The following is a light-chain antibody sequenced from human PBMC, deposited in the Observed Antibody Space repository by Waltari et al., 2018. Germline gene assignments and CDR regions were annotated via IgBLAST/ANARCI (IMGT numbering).Light chain of an antibody. CDR3: CSYAVGAIYV. CDR1: SSDVGSYNL. Sequence: QSALPQPPSASGSPGQSITISCPGTSSDVGSYNLVSWYQQHPGKAPKLMIYEGSNRPSGISHRFSGSKSGNTASLTISGLQAEDEADYYCCSYAVGAIYVFGTGTKVTVL. CDR2: EGS. J-gene: IGLJ1*01. V-gene: IGLV2-23*01.